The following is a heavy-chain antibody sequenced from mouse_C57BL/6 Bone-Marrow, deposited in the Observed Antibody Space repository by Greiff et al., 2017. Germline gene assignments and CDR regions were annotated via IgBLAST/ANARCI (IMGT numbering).Heavy chain of an antibody. Sequence: VQLQQSGAELVRPGASVKLSCKASGYTFTSYWISWVKQRTGQGLEWIGEIYPGSGNTNYNEKFKGKATLTADTSSSTAYMELRSLTSEDSAVYFCARGGFKVVAWSQGTTLTVSS. D-gene: IGHD1-1*01. CDR1: GYTFTSYW. V-gene: IGHV1-81*01. CDR3: ARGGFKVVA. CDR2: IYPGSGNT. J-gene: IGHJ2*01.